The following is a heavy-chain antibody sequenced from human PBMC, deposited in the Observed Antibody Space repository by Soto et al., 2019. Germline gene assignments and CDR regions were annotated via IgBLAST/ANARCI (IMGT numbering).Heavy chain of an antibody. CDR2: ISSSSSYK. CDR1: GFTFSSYS. D-gene: IGHD2-2*01. Sequence: GGSLRLSCAASGFTFSSYSMNWVRQAPGKGLEWVSSISSSSSYKYYADSVKGRFTISRDNAKNSLYLQMNSLRAEDTAVYYCARVDCSSTSCYVRYYGMDVWGQGTTVTVSS. J-gene: IGHJ6*02. CDR3: ARVDCSSTSCYVRYYGMDV. V-gene: IGHV3-21*01.